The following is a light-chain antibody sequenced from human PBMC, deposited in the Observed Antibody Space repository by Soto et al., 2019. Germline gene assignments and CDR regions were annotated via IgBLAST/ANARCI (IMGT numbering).Light chain of an antibody. CDR2: DTS. CDR1: QSVSSSS. CDR3: QQYGRSGT. Sequence: DIVLTQTPGTLSLSPGERATLSCRASQSVSSSSLAWYQQKPGQAPRLLIYDTSNRATGIPDRFSGSGSGTAFTLTISRLEPEDFAEYYCQQYGRSGTFGQGTKV. J-gene: IGKJ1*01. V-gene: IGKV3-20*01.